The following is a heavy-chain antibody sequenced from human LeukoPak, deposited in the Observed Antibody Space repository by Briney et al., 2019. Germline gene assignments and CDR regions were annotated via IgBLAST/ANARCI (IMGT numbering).Heavy chain of an antibody. D-gene: IGHD4-17*01. CDR2: ISYSGGT. V-gene: IGHV4-59*08. J-gene: IGHJ3*02. Sequence: SETLSLTCSASGSSISRHYWSWIRQPPGKGLEWIAYISYSGGTRYNPSFQSRVTISLDTSKTHFSLKLTSVTAADTAMYYCARLLNNDNAGDPDTFDMWGPGTMVTVSS. CDR1: GSSISRHY. CDR3: ARLLNNDNAGDPDTFDM.